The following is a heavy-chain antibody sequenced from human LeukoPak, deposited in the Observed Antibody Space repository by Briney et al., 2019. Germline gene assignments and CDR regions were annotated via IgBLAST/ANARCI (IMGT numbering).Heavy chain of an antibody. J-gene: IGHJ3*02. CDR1: GFTFSSYA. D-gene: IGHD2-21*02. V-gene: IGHV3-23*01. CDR3: ARVHCGGDCYHYGAFYI. CDR2: ISGSGGST. Sequence: PGGSLRLSCAASGFTFSSYAMSWVRQAPGKGLEWVSAISGSGGSTYYADSVKGRFTISRDNSKNTLYLQMNSLRAEDTAIYYCARVHCGGDCYHYGAFYIWGQGTMVTVSS.